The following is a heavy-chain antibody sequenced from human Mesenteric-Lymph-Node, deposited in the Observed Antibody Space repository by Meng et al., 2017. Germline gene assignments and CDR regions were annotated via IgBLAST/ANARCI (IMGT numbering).Heavy chain of an antibody. CDR1: GYSFTSND. CDR3: ARGVYFGKFSLDS. CDR2: INPDSGTT. V-gene: IGHV1-8*01. D-gene: IGHD2/OR15-2a*01. Sequence: ASVKVSCKASGYSFTSNDINWVRQATGQGLEWIGWINPDSGTTGYAQRFQGRVTITRDTSKRTAYMELSSLRSEDTAVYYCARGVYFGKFSLDSWGQGTLGTGAS. J-gene: IGHJ4*02.